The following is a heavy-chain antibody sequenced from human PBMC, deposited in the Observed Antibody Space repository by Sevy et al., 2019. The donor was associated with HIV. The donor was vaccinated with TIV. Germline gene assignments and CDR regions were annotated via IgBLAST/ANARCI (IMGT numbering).Heavy chain of an antibody. CDR2: MTSSGRYI. D-gene: IGHD2-15*01. CDR1: GFTFSTST. CDR3: VRDGWNY. V-gene: IGHV3-21*01. Sequence: GGSLRLSCAASGFTFSTSTMNWVRQAPGKGLEWVALMTSSGRYILYADPVKGRFTISRDNAKNSVFLQMNSLRVEDTAVYYCVRDGWNYWGQGTLVTVSS. J-gene: IGHJ4*02.